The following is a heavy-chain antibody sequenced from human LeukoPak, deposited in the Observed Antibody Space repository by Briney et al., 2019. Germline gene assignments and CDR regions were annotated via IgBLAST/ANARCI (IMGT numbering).Heavy chain of an antibody. J-gene: IGHJ5*02. Sequence: SETLSLTCTVSGGSISSSSYYWGWIRQPPGKGLEWIGSIYYSGSTYYNPSLKSRVTISVDTSKNQFSLKLSSVTAADTAVYYCARFIIMIVVATTWGQGTLVTVSS. CDR1: GGSISSSSYY. CDR2: IYYSGST. CDR3: ARFIIMIVVATT. V-gene: IGHV4-39*07. D-gene: IGHD3-22*01.